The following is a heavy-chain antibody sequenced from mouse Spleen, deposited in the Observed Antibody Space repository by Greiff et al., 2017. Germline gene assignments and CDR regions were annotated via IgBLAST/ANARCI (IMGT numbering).Heavy chain of an antibody. CDR3: ANRYDGRGFAY. V-gene: IGHV1-7*01. J-gene: IGHJ3*01. CDR2: INPSTGYT. D-gene: IGHD2-12*01. CDR1: GYTFTSYW. Sequence: VQLQQPGAELVKPGASVKLSCKASGYTFTSYWMHWVKQRPGQGLEWIGYINPSTGYTEYNQKFRDKATLTADKSSSTAYMQLSSLTSEDSAVYYCANRYDGRGFAYWGQGTLVTVSA.